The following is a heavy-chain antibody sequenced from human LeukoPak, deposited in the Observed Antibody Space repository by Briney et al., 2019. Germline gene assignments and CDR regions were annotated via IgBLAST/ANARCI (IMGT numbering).Heavy chain of an antibody. CDR1: GFTVSSNY. CDR2: ISSSSSTI. D-gene: IGHD3-9*01. CDR3: ARDGAVLRYFDWLPPVGNFDY. Sequence: GGSLRLSCAASGFTVSSNYMSWVRQAPGKGLEWVSYISSSSSTIYYADSVKGRFTISRDNAKNSLYLQMNSLRAEDTAVYYCARDGAVLRYFDWLPPVGNFDYWGQGTLVTVSS. V-gene: IGHV3-48*01. J-gene: IGHJ4*02.